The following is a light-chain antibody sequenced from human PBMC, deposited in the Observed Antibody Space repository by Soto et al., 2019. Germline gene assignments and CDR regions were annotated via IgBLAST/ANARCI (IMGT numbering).Light chain of an antibody. J-gene: IGKJ4*01. CDR2: WAS. V-gene: IGKV4-1*01. Sequence: DIVMTQSPDSLAVSLGERATINCKSSQSVLYSANNKNYIAWYKQKPGQPPKLLIYWASTRQSGVPDRFSGSGSGTDFTLTISSLQAEDVAVYYCQQYLTPPATFGGGTKVEIK. CDR3: QQYLTPPAT. CDR1: QSVLYSANNKNY.